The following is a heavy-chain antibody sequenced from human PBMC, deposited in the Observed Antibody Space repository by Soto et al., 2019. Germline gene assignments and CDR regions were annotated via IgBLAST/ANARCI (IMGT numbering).Heavy chain of an antibody. CDR1: GFTFSNYW. D-gene: IGHD5-12*01. J-gene: IGHJ4*02. CDR3: ARGVSGYSGFDY. V-gene: IGHV3-74*01. Sequence: VQLVESGGGPAQFGGSLRLSCAASGFTFSNYWMHWARQVPGKGLVWVSRIKGDETSTGYADSVKGRLTIFRDNLNNTLYLQTNSLRAEDTAVYSRARGVSGYSGFDYWGPGTLVTGSS. CDR2: IKGDETST.